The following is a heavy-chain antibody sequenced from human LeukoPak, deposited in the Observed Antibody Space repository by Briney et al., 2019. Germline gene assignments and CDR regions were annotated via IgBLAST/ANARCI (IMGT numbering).Heavy chain of an antibody. CDR2: ISGSGGSR. Sequence: GGSLRLSCAASGFTFSSYAMSWVRQAPGKGLEWVSAISGSGGSRYYAGSVKVRFTISRDNFKNTLYLQMNSLRAEDTAVYYCAKDRGDLPFDYWGQGTLVTVSS. V-gene: IGHV3-23*01. CDR1: GFTFSSYA. CDR3: AKDRGDLPFDY. J-gene: IGHJ4*02. D-gene: IGHD2-21*02.